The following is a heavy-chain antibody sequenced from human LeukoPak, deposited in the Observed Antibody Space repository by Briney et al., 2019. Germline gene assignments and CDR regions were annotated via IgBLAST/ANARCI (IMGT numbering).Heavy chain of an antibody. J-gene: IGHJ4*02. CDR3: ASQLSTSAWLGNYFFDD. CDR2: MYTRGGT. Sequence: SSQTLSLTCTVPVGSINVGSYYWSCIRQPAGEGRGWLGFMYTRGGTDYNPSLKRRVTISIDTSKNQFSLKVSSVTAADTAVYYCASQLSTSAWLGNYFFDDSGQGTLVTFSS. CDR1: VGSINVGSYY. V-gene: IGHV4-61*02. D-gene: IGHD6-19*01.